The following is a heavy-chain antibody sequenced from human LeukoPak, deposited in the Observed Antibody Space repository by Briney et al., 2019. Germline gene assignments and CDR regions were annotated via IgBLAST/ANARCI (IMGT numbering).Heavy chain of an antibody. J-gene: IGHJ4*02. CDR2: MNPKNGNT. Sequence: ASVKVSCKASGYTFTSYDINWVRQATGQGLEWMGLMNPKNGNTVYAQKFQGRVTMIRDTSISTAYLELSSLRSEDTAVYYCARNLMYCSSTTCYLDYWGQGTLVTVSS. CDR1: GYTFTSYD. D-gene: IGHD2-2*01. CDR3: ARNLMYCSSTTCYLDY. V-gene: IGHV1-8*01.